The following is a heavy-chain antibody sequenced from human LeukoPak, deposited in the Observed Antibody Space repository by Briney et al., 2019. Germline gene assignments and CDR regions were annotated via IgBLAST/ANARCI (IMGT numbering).Heavy chain of an antibody. V-gene: IGHV1-69*13. J-gene: IGHJ5*02. D-gene: IGHD2-2*02. CDR1: GGTFSSYA. Sequence: GASVKVSCKASGGTFSSYAISWVRQAPGQGLEWMGGIIPIFGTANYAQKFQGRVTITADESTSTAYMELSSLRSEDTAVYYCARAGCSSTSCYSWFDPWGQGTLVTVSS. CDR3: ARAGCSSTSCYSWFDP. CDR2: IIPIFGTA.